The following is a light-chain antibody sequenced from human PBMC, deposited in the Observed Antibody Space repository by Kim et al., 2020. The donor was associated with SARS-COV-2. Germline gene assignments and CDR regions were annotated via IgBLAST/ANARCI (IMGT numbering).Light chain of an antibody. CDR1: RSDVGGYNY. V-gene: IGLV2-8*01. J-gene: IGLJ2*01. CDR2: EVS. CDR3: SSYAGSNNLV. Sequence: GQSVTLSCTGTRSDVGGYNYVSWDQQHPGKAPKLMIYEVSKRPSGVPDRFSGSKSGNTASLTVSGLQAEDEADYYCSSYAGSNNLVFGGGTQLTVL.